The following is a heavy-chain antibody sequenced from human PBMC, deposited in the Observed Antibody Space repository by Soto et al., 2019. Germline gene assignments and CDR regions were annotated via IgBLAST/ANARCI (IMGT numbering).Heavy chain of an antibody. J-gene: IGHJ4*02. D-gene: IGHD6-13*01. CDR2: ISGSGDST. CDR1: GFTFSSYA. CDR3: AKRAAGTSFDY. Sequence: EVQLLESGGGLVQPGGSLRLSCAASGFTFSSYAMSWVRQAPGKGLEWVSVISGSGDSTYHADSVKGRFTISRDNSKNTLYLQMTSLRAEDTAVYYCAKRAAGTSFDYWGQGTLVTVSS. V-gene: IGHV3-23*01.